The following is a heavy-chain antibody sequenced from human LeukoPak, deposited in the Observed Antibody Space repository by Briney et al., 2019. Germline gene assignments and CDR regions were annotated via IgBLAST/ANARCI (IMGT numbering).Heavy chain of an antibody. Sequence: GGSLRLSCAASGFTFSNYWMTWVRQARGKGLEWVANIKPDGSVTLYGDSVKGRFTISRDNAKNSLYLQMNSLRAEDTGLYYCATSEDTAAGPYWGQGTLVTVSS. CDR1: GFTFSNYW. D-gene: IGHD6-13*01. CDR2: IKPDGSVT. CDR3: ATSEDTAAGPY. J-gene: IGHJ4*02. V-gene: IGHV3-7*01.